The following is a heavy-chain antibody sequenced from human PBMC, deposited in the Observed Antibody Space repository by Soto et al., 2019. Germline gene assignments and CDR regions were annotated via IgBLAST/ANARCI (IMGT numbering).Heavy chain of an antibody. V-gene: IGHV1-69*01. Sequence: QVLLVQSGAEVKKSGSSVKVSCKASGGTFSSYAINWVRQAPGQGLEWMGGIIPMFGKANYAENFQGRVTISADESTSTAYIELTPLSSDAADVTSAPGCQVKDYF. CDR1: GGTFSSYA. CDR3: PGCQVKDYF. D-gene: IGHD2-15*01. J-gene: IGHJ1*01. CDR2: IIPMFGKA.